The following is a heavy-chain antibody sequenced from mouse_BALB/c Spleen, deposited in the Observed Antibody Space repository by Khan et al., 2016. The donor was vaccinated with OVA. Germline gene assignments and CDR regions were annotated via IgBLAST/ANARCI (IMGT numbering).Heavy chain of an antibody. J-gene: IGHJ1*01. V-gene: IGHV9-1*02. CDR2: ITTYTGEP. CDR1: GYTFTNYG. CDR3: ARGASYWYFDV. Sequence: QIQLVQSGPELKKPGETVKISCKAYGYTFTNYGMNWVKQAPGKGLKWMGWITTYTGEPTYTDDFKGRFAFSLDTSASTAYLQINNLKNEDMATYFCARGASYWYFDVWGAGTTVTVSS.